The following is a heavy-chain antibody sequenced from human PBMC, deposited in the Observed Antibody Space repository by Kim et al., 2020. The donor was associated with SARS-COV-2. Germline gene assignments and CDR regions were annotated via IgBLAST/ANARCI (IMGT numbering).Heavy chain of an antibody. D-gene: IGHD1-26*01. J-gene: IGHJ4*02. Sequence: STYYNPSLRSRVTISVDTSKNQFSLKMSSVTAADTAVYYCARRGMGAIDYWGQGTLVTVSS. CDR2: ST. CDR3: ARRGMGAIDY. V-gene: IGHV4-39*01.